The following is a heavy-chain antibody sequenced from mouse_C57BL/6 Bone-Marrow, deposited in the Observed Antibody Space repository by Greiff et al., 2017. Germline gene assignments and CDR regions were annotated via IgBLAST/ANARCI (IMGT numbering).Heavy chain of an antibody. V-gene: IGHV5-6*01. Sequence: EVQVVESGGDLVKPGGSLKLSCAASGFTFSSYGMSWVRQTPDKRLEWVATISSGGSYTYYPDSVKGRFTISRDKAKNTLYLQMSSLKSEDTAMYYCARHSNSWFAYWGQGTLVTVSA. D-gene: IGHD2-5*01. J-gene: IGHJ3*01. CDR1: GFTFSSYG. CDR3: ARHSNSWFAY. CDR2: ISSGGSYT.